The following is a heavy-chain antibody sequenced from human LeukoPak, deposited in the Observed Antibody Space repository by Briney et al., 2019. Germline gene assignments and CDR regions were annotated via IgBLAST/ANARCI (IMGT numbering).Heavy chain of an antibody. CDR1: GFTFSNYA. CDR3: AKGGKWDVTPFDY. J-gene: IGHJ4*02. D-gene: IGHD1-26*01. Sequence: GGSLRLSCTASGFTFSNYAMTWVRQAPGKGLEWVSSISGTGGRTYSADSVKGRFTISRDNSKNTLYLQMKNLRVEHTAVYYCAKGGKWDVTPFDYWGQGTLVTVSS. V-gene: IGHV3-23*01. CDR2: ISGTGGRT.